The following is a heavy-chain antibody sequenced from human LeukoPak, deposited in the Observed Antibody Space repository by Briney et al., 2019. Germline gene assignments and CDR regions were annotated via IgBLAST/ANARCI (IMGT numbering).Heavy chain of an antibody. CDR3: ARVPPIP. CDR1: GFTFSSYS. CDR2: INHSGST. J-gene: IGHJ5*02. Sequence: PGGSLRLSCAASGFTFSSYSMNWVRQAPGKGLEWIGEINHSGSTNYNPSLKSRVTISVDTSKNQFSLKLSSVTAADTAVYYCARVPPIPWGQGTLVTVSS. V-gene: IGHV4-34*01.